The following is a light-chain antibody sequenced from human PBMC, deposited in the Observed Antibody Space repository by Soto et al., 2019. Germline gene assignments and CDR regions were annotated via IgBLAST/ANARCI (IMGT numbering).Light chain of an antibody. CDR2: DGG. CDR1: NIGTKS. V-gene: IGLV3-21*02. CDR3: QVWDSDNEHPV. J-gene: IGLJ3*02. Sequence: SYELTKHPSVSVAPGQTATTACGGNNIGTKSVNWYQQKPGRDPVLVVYDGGDRPSRIPERFSGSKSGNTATLTISRAEAGDEADYYCQVWDSDNEHPVLGGGTKLAV.